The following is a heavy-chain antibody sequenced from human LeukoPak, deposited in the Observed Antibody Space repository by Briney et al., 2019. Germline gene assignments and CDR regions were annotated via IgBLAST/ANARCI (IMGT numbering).Heavy chain of an antibody. CDR3: ARGGITMVRGANYYYYYYMDV. V-gene: IGHV4-61*02. CDR2: IYTSGST. CDR1: GGSISSGSYY. D-gene: IGHD3-10*01. J-gene: IGHJ6*03. Sequence: SETLSLTCTVSGGSISSGSYYWSWIRQPAGKGLEWIGRIYTSGSTNYNPSLKSRVTISVDTSKNQFSLKLSSVTAADTAVHYCARGGITMVRGANYYYYYYMDVWGKGTTVTISS.